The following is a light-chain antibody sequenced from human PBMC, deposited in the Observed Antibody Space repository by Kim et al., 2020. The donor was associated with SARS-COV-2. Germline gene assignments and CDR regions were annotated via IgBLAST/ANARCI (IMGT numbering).Light chain of an antibody. CDR2: GAS. V-gene: IGKV3-15*01. Sequence: EIVMTQSPATLSLSPGGTATLSCRANQSVGTYLGWYQQRPGQVPRLLIHGASTRASGVPARFSGSGSGTEFTLTITSLQYEDFAIYYCQQYKKWPPITFGQGTRLEI. J-gene: IGKJ5*01. CDR3: QQYKKWPPIT. CDR1: QSVGTY.